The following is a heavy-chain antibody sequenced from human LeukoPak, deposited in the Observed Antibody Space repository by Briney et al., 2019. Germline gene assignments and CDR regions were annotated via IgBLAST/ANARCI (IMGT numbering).Heavy chain of an antibody. V-gene: IGHV1-8*03. J-gene: IGHJ6*03. Sequence: ASVKVSCKASGYTFTSYDINWVRQATGQGLEWMGWMNPNSGNTGYAQKFQGRVTITRNTSISTAYMELSSLRSEDTAVYYCARGSSSSWYYYYYYYMDVWGKRTTVTVSS. D-gene: IGHD6-13*01. CDR2: MNPNSGNT. CDR1: GYTFTSYD. CDR3: ARGSSSSWYYYYYYYMDV.